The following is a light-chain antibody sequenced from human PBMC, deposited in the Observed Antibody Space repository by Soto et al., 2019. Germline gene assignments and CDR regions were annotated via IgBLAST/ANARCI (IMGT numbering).Light chain of an antibody. CDR1: QSVSRY. CDR2: DAS. CDR3: QQRSNWPPEVT. V-gene: IGKV3-11*01. J-gene: IGKJ4*01. Sequence: EIVLTQSPATLSLSPGERATLSCRASQSVSRYVAWYQQKPGQAPRLLIYDASKRATGIPVRFSGSGSGTDFTLTISSLDPEDSAIYYCQQRSNWPPEVTFGGGTRWIS.